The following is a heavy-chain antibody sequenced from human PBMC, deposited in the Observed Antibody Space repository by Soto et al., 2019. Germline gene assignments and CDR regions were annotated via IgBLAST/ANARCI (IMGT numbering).Heavy chain of an antibody. CDR1: GYTLTELS. Sequence: ASVKVSCKVSGYTLTELSMHWVRQAPGKGLEWMGGFDPEDGETIYAQKFQGRVTMTEDKSTDPAYMELSSLRSEDTAVYYCTTGGNWNYVAIDPWGQGTLVTVSS. CDR3: TTGGNWNYVAIDP. J-gene: IGHJ5*02. V-gene: IGHV1-24*01. CDR2: FDPEDGET. D-gene: IGHD1-7*01.